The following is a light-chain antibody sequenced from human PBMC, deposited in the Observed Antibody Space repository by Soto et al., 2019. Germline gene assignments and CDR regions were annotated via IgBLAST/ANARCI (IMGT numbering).Light chain of an antibody. CDR2: WAS. CDR3: QQYYSTPFT. Sequence: DIVMTQSPDSLAVSLGDRATINCKSSQSVLYSSNNKNYLAWYQQKPGQPPKLLIYWASTRESGVPDRFSGSGSGTDFTLTISSQQAEDVAVYYCQQYYSTPFTFGPGTKGDIQ. J-gene: IGKJ3*01. V-gene: IGKV4-1*01. CDR1: QSVLYSSNNKNY.